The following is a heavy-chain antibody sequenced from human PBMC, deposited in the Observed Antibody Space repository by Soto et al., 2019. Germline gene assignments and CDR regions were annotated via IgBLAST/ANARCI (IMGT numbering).Heavy chain of an antibody. V-gene: IGHV1-69*01. Sequence: QVQLVQSGADVKKPGSSVKVSCKTSGGSFGSSAISWVRQAPAQGLEWMGEIIPVFDKANYAQNFQGRLTSTADELTGTVFMELSRLRSEDTAVYFCARLRRDWGDAVELGGLGTFVPVSS. CDR2: IIPVFDKA. CDR1: GGSFGSSA. J-gene: IGHJ3*01. CDR3: ARLRRDWGDAVEL. D-gene: IGHD3-16*01.